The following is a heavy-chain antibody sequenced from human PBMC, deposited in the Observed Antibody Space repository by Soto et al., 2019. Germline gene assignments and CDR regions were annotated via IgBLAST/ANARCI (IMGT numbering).Heavy chain of an antibody. J-gene: IGHJ4*02. CDR3: ARGHPTDY. V-gene: IGHV4-34*01. Sequence: QVQLQQWGAGLLKPSETLSLTCAVYGGSFSGYYWSWIRQPPGKGLEWIGEINHSGSTNYNPSLKSRVTISVDTSKNQFSLKLSSVTAADTAVYYCARGHPTDYWGQGTLVTVSS. CDR2: INHSGST. CDR1: GGSFSGYY.